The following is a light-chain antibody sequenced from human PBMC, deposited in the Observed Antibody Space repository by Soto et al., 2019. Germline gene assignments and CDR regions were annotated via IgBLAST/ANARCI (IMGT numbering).Light chain of an antibody. CDR2: EVI. Sequence: QSVLTQPPSASGSPGQSVTISCTGTSSDVGVYNYVSWYQQHPVKAPKLMIYEVIKRPSGIPDRFCGSKSGNTASLTVSGLQGEDEADYYCSSYGGSNNLVFGGGTKVTVL. V-gene: IGLV2-8*01. CDR3: SSYGGSNNLV. J-gene: IGLJ3*02. CDR1: SSDVGVYNY.